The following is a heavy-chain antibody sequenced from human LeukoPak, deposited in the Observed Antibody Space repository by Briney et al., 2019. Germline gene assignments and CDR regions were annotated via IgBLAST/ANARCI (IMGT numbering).Heavy chain of an antibody. CDR2: ISYSGANS. Sequence: GGSLRLSCAASGFXFSGSAISWVRQAPGEGLEWVSLISYSGANSYYTDSVRGRFTISRDNSKDTLFPQMNSLRAEDTAIYYCARDMQLSTWGLGTMVTVSS. CDR3: ARDMQLST. J-gene: IGHJ3*01. CDR1: GFXFSGSA. V-gene: IGHV3-23*01. D-gene: IGHD3-16*02.